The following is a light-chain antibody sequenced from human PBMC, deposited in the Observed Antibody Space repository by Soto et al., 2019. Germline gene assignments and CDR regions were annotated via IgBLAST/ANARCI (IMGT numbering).Light chain of an antibody. CDR2: DVS. Sequence: QSALTQPASVSGSPGQSITISCTGTSSDVGGYNYVSWYQHHPGKAPKLLIYDVSNRPSGVSNRFFGSKSGNTASLTISGLQPEDEADYYCSSYTSSSTRVFGTGTKVTVL. V-gene: IGLV2-14*03. J-gene: IGLJ1*01. CDR3: SSYTSSSTRV. CDR1: SSDVGGYNY.